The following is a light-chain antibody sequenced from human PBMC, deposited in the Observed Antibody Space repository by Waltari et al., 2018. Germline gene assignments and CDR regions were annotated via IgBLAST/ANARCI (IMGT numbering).Light chain of an antibody. CDR2: QDS. V-gene: IGLV3-1*01. CDR3: QAWDSSYVV. J-gene: IGLJ2*01. CDR1: KLGDKY. Sequence: SYELTQPPSVSVSPGQTASITCSGAKLGDKYACWYQQKPGQSPVLVIYQDSRRPSGTPERFSGSNAGNTATLTISGTQAMDEADYYCQAWDSSYVVFGGGTKLTVL.